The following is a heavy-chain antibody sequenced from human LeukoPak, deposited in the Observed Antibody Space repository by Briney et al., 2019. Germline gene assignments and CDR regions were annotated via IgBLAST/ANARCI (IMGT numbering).Heavy chain of an antibody. CDR1: GSGFTSYW. V-gene: IGHV5-51*01. D-gene: IGHD3-22*01. J-gene: IGHJ4*02. Sequence: GASLQISCQGSGSGFTSYWIGWVRPMPGKGLEWMGIIYPGDSDTRYSPSFQGQVTISADKSISTASLQWSSLKASDTAMYYCARGSSGYGRSYYFDYWGQGTLVTVSS. CDR2: IYPGDSDT. CDR3: ARGSSGYGRSYYFDY.